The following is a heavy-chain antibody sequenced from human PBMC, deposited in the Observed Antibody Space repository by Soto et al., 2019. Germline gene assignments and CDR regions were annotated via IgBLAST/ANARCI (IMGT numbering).Heavy chain of an antibody. CDR1: GFTFSSYD. CDR2: IGTAGDP. CDR3: ARGRGIVGVDYYFDY. Sequence: GSLRLSCAASGFTFSSYDMHWVRQATGKGLEWVSAIGTAGDPYYPGSVKGRFTISRENAKNSLYLQMNSLRAGDTAVYYCARGRGIVGVDYYFDYWGQGTLVTVSS. V-gene: IGHV3-13*05. J-gene: IGHJ4*02. D-gene: IGHD1-26*01.